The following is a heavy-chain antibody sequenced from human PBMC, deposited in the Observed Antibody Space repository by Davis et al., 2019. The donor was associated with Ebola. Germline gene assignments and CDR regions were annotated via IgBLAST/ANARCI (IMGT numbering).Heavy chain of an antibody. Sequence: AASVKVSCKASGYTFTSYYMHWVRQAPGQGLEWMGMINPNDGRTIYAQKFQGRVTVTRDTSTTTVYMDLSSLRSEDTALYYCTTLGGQDSGYDVFDIWGQGTMVTISS. D-gene: IGHD5-12*01. J-gene: IGHJ3*02. V-gene: IGHV1-46*03. CDR1: GYTFTSYY. CDR2: INPNDGRT. CDR3: TTLGGQDSGYDVFDI.